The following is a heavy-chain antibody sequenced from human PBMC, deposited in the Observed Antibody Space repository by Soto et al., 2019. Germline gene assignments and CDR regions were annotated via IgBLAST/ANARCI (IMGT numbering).Heavy chain of an antibody. V-gene: IGHV1-24*01. D-gene: IGHD5-12*01. CDR3: ATDLVATVVTPLRYGMDV. J-gene: IGHJ6*02. CDR2: FDPEDGET. Sequence: ASVKVSCKVSGYTLTELSMHWVRQAPGKGLEWMGGFDPEDGETIYARKFQGRVTMTEDTSTDTAYMELSSLRSEDTAVYYCATDLVATVVTPLRYGMDVWGQGTTVTVSS. CDR1: GYTLTELS.